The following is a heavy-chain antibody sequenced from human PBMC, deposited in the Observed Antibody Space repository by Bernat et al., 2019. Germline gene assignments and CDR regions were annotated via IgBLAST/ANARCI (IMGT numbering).Heavy chain of an antibody. CDR2: ISSSSSYI. J-gene: IGHJ4*02. CDR1: GFTFSNAW. D-gene: IGHD3-3*01. V-gene: IGHV3-21*01. Sequence: EVQLVESGGGLVKPGGSLRLSCAASGFTFSNAWMNWVRQAPGKGLEWVSSISSSSSYIYYADSVKGRFTISRDNAKNSLYLQMNSLRAEETAVYYCARAPYDFWSGSNFDHWGQGILVTVSS. CDR3: ARAPYDFWSGSNFDH.